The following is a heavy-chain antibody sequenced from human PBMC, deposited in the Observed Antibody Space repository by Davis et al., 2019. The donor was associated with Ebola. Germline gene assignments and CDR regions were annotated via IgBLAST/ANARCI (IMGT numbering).Heavy chain of an antibody. CDR1: GGTFSSYT. CDR2: IIPILGIA. CDR3: ARATMIRGQNRFDP. D-gene: IGHD3-10*01. V-gene: IGHV1-69*02. J-gene: IGHJ5*02. Sequence: SVKVSCKASGGTFSSYTISWVRQAPGQGLEWMGRIIPILGIANYAQKFQGRVTITADKSTSTAYMELRSLRSDDTAVYYCARATMIRGQNRFDPWGQGTLVTVSS.